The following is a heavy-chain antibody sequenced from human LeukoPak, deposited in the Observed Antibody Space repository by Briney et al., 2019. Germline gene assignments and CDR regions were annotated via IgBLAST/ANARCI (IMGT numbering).Heavy chain of an antibody. CDR1: GFTFSSYW. V-gene: IGHV3-74*01. D-gene: IGHD3-22*01. Sequence: GGSLRLSCAASGFTFSSYWMHWVRQAPGKGLVWVSRINSDGSSTSYADSVKGRFTISRDNAKNTLYLQMNSLRAEDTAVYYCARENIGGDYYDSSGCYYGYWGQGTLVTVSS. CDR3: ARENIGGDYYDSSGCYYGY. CDR2: INSDGSST. J-gene: IGHJ4*02.